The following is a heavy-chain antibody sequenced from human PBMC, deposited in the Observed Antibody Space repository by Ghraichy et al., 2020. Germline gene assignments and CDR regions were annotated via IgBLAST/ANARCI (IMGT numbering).Heavy chain of an antibody. D-gene: IGHD2-2*01. V-gene: IGHV4-59*08. J-gene: IGHJ3*02. CDR2: IYYSGST. CDR1: GGSISSYY. Sequence: SETLSLTCTVSGGSISSYYWSWIRQPPGKGLEWIGYIYYSGSTNYNPSLKSRVTISVDTSKNQFSLKLSSVTAADTAVYYCARHRRVVVVPAAIYAFDIWGQGTMVTVSS. CDR3: ARHRRVVVVPAAIYAFDI.